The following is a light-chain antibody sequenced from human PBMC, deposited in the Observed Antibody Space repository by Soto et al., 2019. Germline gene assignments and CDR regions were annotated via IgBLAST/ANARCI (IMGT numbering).Light chain of an antibody. CDR1: QSVSNNY. V-gene: IGKV3-20*01. Sequence: EIVLTQSPGTLSLSPWERATLSCRASQSVSNNYLAWYQQKPGQAPRLLIYDASNRATGIPARFSGSGSGTDFTLTISRLEPEDFAVYYCQQYGSSGTFGQGTKVDIK. CDR3: QQYGSSGT. J-gene: IGKJ1*01. CDR2: DAS.